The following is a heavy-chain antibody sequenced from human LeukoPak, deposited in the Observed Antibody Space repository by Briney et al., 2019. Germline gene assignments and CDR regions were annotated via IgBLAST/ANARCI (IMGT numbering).Heavy chain of an antibody. CDR2: ITSSSVYK. V-gene: IGHV3-21*01. D-gene: IGHD3-22*01. J-gene: IGHJ4*02. CDR3: AAYDSSGYIDY. CDR1: GFTFRTYS. Sequence: GGSLRLSCAASGFTFRTYSMTWVRQAPGKGLEWVSCITSSSVYKYYVDSVRGRFTISRDNAKNSLYLQMNSLRAEDTAVYYCAAYDSSGYIDYWGQGTLVTVPS.